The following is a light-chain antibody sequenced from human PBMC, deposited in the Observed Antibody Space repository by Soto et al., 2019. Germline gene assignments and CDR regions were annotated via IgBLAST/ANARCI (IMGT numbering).Light chain of an antibody. CDR3: QQYNNWPPWT. V-gene: IGKV3-15*01. J-gene: IGKJ1*01. CDR2: GIS. CDR1: QSVSSN. Sequence: EIVMTQSPATLSVSPGERATLSCRASQSVSSNLAWYQQKPGQAPRLLIYGISTRATGTPARISGSGSGTEFTLTISSLQPEDFAVYYRQQYNNWPPWTFGQGTRWIS.